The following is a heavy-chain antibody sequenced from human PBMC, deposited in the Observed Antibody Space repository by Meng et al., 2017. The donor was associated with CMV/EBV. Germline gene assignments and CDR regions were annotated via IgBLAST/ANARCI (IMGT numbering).Heavy chain of an antibody. CDR2: IYTSGST. D-gene: IGHD3-22*01. J-gene: IGHJ4*02. V-gene: IGHV4-4*07. CDR1: GGSISSYY. CDR3: ARGGLYYYDSSGHFDY. Sequence: VTLTGSGPGLGKPSETPSLTCTVSGGSISSYYWSWIRQPAGKGLEWIGRIYTSGSTNYNPSLKSRVTMSVDTSKNQFSLKLSSVTAADTAVYYCARGGLYYYDSSGHFDYWGQGTLVTVSS.